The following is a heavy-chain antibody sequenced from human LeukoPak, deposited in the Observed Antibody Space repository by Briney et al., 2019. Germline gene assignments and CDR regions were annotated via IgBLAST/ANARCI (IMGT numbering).Heavy chain of an antibody. J-gene: IGHJ4*02. CDR2: IKQDGSEK. CDR1: GFTFSSYW. D-gene: IGHD4-17*01. V-gene: IGHV3-7*01. Sequence: GGSLRLSCAASGFTFSSYWMTWVRQAPGKGLEWVANIKQDGSEKYYVDSVEGRFTISRDNAKNSLYLQMNSLRAEDTAVYYCARVSPNTVTTLHYFDYWGQGTLVTVSS. CDR3: ARVSPNTVTTLHYFDY.